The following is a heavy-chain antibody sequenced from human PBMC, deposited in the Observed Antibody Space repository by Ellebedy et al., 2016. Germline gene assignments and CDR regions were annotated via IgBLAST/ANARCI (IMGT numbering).Heavy chain of an antibody. V-gene: IGHV1-69*13. J-gene: IGHJ5*02. CDR2: IIPIFGTA. CDR3: ARVGGATHNWFDP. CDR1: GGTFSSYA. D-gene: IGHD1-26*01. Sequence: SVKVSXKASGGTFSSYAISWVRQAPGQGLEWMGGIIPIFGTANYAQKFQGRVTITADESTSTAYMELSSLRSEDTAVYYCARVGGATHNWFDPWGQGTLVTVSS.